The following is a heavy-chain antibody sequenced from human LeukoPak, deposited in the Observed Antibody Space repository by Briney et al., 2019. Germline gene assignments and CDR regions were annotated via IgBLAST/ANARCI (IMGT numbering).Heavy chain of an antibody. CDR2: IDQSGGRN. Sequence: GGSLRLSCAASGFTFSSYAMSWVRQAPGRGLEWVANIDQSGGRNNYVDSVKGRFTISRDNAKNSLFLEMSSLRADDTAVYFCARGGSYDFSTGYYQTQYYRGMDVWGPGTTVTVSS. J-gene: IGHJ6*02. D-gene: IGHD3-3*01. V-gene: IGHV3-7*05. CDR3: ARGGSYDFSTGYYQTQYYRGMDV. CDR1: GFTFSSYA.